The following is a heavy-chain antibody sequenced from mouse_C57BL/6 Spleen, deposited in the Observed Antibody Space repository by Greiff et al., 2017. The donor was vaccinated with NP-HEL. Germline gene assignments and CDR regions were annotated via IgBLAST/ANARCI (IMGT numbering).Heavy chain of an antibody. J-gene: IGHJ2*01. CDR1: GYTFTSYW. D-gene: IGHD1-1*01. V-gene: IGHV1-7*01. CDR2: INPSSGYT. CDR3: EFITTVVATDY. Sequence: VQPVESGAELAKPGASVKLSCKASGYTFTSYWMHWVKQRPGQGLEWIGYINPSSGYTKYNQKFKDKATLTADKSSSTAYMQLSSLTYEDSAVYYFEFITTVVATDYWGQGTTLTVSS.